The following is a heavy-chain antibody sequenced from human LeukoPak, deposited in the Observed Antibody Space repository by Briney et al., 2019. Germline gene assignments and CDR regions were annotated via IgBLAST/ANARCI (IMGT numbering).Heavy chain of an antibody. CDR1: GFTFCNYG. J-gene: IGHJ4*02. Sequence: PGGSLRLSCATSGFTFCNYGMHWVRQAPGKGLEWVAVIWYDGGNQYFADSVKGRITISRDNSKNTLDLQMNSLRAEDTAVYFCARDSGGGNSYFDFWGRGTLVTVSS. CDR2: IWYDGGNQ. CDR3: ARDSGGGNSYFDF. V-gene: IGHV3-33*01. D-gene: IGHD6-25*01.